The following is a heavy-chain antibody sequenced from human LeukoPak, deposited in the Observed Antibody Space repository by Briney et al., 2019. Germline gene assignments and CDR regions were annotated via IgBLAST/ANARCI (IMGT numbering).Heavy chain of an antibody. CDR1: GYTFTSYD. CDR3: ARGPLWFGDFDY. V-gene: IGHV1-8*01. Sequence: ASVKLSCKASGYTFTSYDINWVRQATGQGLEWVGWMNPKSGSTGYAQKLQGRVTITRNTSISTAYMDLSILRSEDTAAYYCARGPLWFGDFDYWGQGTLVTVSS. CDR2: MNPKSGST. D-gene: IGHD3-10*01. J-gene: IGHJ4*02.